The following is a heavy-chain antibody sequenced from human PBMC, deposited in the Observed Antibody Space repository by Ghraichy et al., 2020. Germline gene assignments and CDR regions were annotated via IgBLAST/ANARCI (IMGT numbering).Heavy chain of an antibody. CDR2: IDWDDDK. CDR3: ARMIVGIDAFDI. Sequence: SGPTLVKPTQTLTLTCTFSGFSLSTSGMRVSWIRQPPGKALEWLARIDWDDDKFYSTSLKTRLTISKDTSKNQVVLTMTNMDPVDTATYYCARMIVGIDAFDIWGQGTMVTVSS. D-gene: IGHD1-26*01. V-gene: IGHV2-70*04. CDR1: GFSLSTSGMR. J-gene: IGHJ3*02.